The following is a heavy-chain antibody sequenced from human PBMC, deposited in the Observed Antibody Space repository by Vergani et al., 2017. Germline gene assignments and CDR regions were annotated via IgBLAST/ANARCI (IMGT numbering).Heavy chain of an antibody. Sequence: QVQLQESGPGLVKPSQTLSLTCTVSGGSISSGDYYWSWSRQPPGKGLGWIGYIYYSGCTYYNPSLKSRVTISVDTSKNQFSLKLSSVTAADTAVYYCARVYSGYENFDYWGQGTLVTVSS. V-gene: IGHV4-30-4*01. J-gene: IGHJ4*02. CDR2: IYYSGCT. CDR3: ARVYSGYENFDY. CDR1: GGSISSGDYY. D-gene: IGHD5-12*01.